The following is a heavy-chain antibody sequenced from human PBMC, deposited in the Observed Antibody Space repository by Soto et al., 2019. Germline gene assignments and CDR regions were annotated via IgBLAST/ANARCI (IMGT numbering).Heavy chain of an antibody. CDR2: IIPILGIA. V-gene: IGHV1-69*04. CDR1: GGTFSSYT. J-gene: IGHJ5*02. D-gene: IGHD6-13*01. CDR3: ARDIGSSWSNWFDP. Sequence: SVKVSCKASGGTFSSYTISWVRQAPGQGLEWMGRIIPILGIANYAQKFQGRVTITADKSTSTAYMELSSLRSEDTAVYYCARDIGSSWSNWFDPWGQGTLVIVSS.